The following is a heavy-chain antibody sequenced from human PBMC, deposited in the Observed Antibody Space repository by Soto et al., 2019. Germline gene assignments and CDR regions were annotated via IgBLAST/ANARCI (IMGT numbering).Heavy chain of an antibody. CDR3: ARGYGSGSSPDY. J-gene: IGHJ4*02. CDR1: GFTFSYYG. Sequence: QVQLMESGGGVVQPGRSLRLSCAASGFTFSYYGMHWVRQAPGKGLEWVAVIWYDGSNKYYADSVKGRFTISRDNSKNTLYLQMDSLRAEDTAVYYCARGYGSGSSPDYWGQGTLVTVSS. D-gene: IGHD3-10*01. V-gene: IGHV3-33*01. CDR2: IWYDGSNK.